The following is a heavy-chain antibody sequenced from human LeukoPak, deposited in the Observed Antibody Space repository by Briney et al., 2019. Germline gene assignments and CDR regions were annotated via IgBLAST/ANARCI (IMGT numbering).Heavy chain of an antibody. CDR3: AKSPKPVTATLYFDY. CDR2: IRYDGSNK. Sequence: GGSLRLSCAASGFTFSRYAMHWVRQAPGKGLEWVAFIRYDGSNKYYADSVKGRFTISRDNSKNTLYLQMNSLRAEDTAVYYCAKSPKPVTATLYFDYWGQGTLVTVSS. CDR1: GFTFSRYA. V-gene: IGHV3-30*02. J-gene: IGHJ4*02. D-gene: IGHD2-21*02.